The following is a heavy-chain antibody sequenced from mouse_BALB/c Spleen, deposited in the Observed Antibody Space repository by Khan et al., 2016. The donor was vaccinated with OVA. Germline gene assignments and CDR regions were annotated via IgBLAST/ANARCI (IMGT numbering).Heavy chain of an antibody. Sequence: QVQLQQSGAELAKPGASVKMSCKASGYTFINYWILWVKQRPGQGLEWIGYINPSTGYTEYNQNFKDKATLTADKSSSTAYMQLGSLTSEDSAVDYCARRGLRWDFDYWGQGTTLTVSS. J-gene: IGHJ2*01. CDR1: GYTFINYW. V-gene: IGHV1-7*01. CDR3: ARRGLRWDFDY. D-gene: IGHD1-1*01. CDR2: INPSTGYT.